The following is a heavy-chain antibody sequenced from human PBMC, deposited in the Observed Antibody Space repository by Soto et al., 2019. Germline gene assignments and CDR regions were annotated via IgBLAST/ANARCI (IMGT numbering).Heavy chain of an antibody. D-gene: IGHD1-20*01. J-gene: IGHJ4*02. V-gene: IGHV3-23*05. Sequence: PGGSLTLSCAASGFTFSSYAMSWVRQAPGKGLEWVAAIDSSGSRTDYRESVKGRFTLSRDKSMNTLYLQMNSLRVEDTAVYYCTKDRVADGIYCFDYWGQGALVTVSS. CDR1: GFTFSSYA. CDR2: IDSSGSRT. CDR3: TKDRVADGIYCFDY.